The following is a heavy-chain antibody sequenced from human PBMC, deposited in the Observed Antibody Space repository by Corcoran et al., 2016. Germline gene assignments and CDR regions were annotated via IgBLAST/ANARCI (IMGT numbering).Heavy chain of an antibody. CDR3: AGGRRVISRAVAGTHWFDP. D-gene: IGHD6-19*01. Sequence: QVQLQQWGAGLLKPSETLSLTCAVYGGSFSGYYWSWIRQPPGKGLEWIGEINHSGSTNYNPSLKSRVTISVDTSKNQFSLKLSSVTAADTAVYYWAGGRRVISRAVAGTHWFDPWGQGTLVTVSS. CDR1: GGSFSGYY. V-gene: IGHV4-34*01. J-gene: IGHJ5*02. CDR2: INHSGST.